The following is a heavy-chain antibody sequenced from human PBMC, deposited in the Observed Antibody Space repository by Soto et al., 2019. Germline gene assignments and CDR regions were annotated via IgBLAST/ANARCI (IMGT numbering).Heavy chain of an antibody. CDR3: ARRGRISYGYWYFDL. J-gene: IGHJ2*01. D-gene: IGHD5-18*01. Sequence: SETLSLTCTVSGGSISSSSYYWGWIRQPPGKGLEWIGSIYYSGSTYYNPYLKSRVTISVDTSKNQFSLKLTSVTAADTAVYYCARRGRISYGYWYFDLWGRGTLVTVSS. V-gene: IGHV4-39*01. CDR2: IYYSGST. CDR1: GGSISSSSYY.